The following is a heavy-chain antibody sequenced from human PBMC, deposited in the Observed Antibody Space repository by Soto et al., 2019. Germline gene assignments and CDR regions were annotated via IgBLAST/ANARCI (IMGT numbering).Heavy chain of an antibody. D-gene: IGHD1-1*01. J-gene: IGHJ4*02. V-gene: IGHV4-39*07. CDR3: ARSHWNQLDS. CDR1: GVDVTSSRYY. Sequence: SETLSLTCTVSGVDVTSSRYYWAWIRQTPGKGLEWIATIYYGGSTYYSASLKSRVTISIDTSKNQFSLELSSVTAADTAVYYCARSHWNQLDSWGQGTLVTVSS. CDR2: IYYGGST.